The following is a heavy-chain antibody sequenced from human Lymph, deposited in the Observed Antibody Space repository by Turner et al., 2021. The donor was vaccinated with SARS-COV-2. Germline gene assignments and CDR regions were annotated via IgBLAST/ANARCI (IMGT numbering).Heavy chain of an antibody. Sequence: QVQLVQSGAEVKKPGASVKVSCKASGDTFTSYDINWVRQATGQGLGGMGWMNTNSGNTGYAQKFQGRVTMTRNISISTAYMELSTLRSEDTAVYYCARGRYSGGGMDVWGQGTTVTVSS. D-gene: IGHD1-26*01. CDR3: ARGRYSGGGMDV. V-gene: IGHV1-8*01. J-gene: IGHJ6*02. CDR1: GDTFTSYD. CDR2: MNTNSGNT.